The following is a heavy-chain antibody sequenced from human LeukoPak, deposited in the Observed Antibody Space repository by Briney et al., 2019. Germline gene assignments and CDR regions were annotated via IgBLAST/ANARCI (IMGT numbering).Heavy chain of an antibody. D-gene: IGHD6-19*01. CDR3: ARDRQWLDNWYFDL. J-gene: IGHJ2*01. V-gene: IGHV4-38-2*02. CDR2: IYHSGST. Sequence: KASETLSLTCTVSGYSISSGYYWGWIRQPPGKGLEWIGSIYHSGSTYYNPSLKSRVTISVDTSKNQFSLKLSSVTAADTAVYYCARDRQWLDNWYFDLWGRGTLVTVSS. CDR1: GYSISSGYY.